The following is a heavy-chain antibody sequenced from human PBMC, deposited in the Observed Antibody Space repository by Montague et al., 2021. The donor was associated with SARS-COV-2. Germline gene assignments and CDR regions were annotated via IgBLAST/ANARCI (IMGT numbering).Heavy chain of an antibody. J-gene: IGHJ4*02. V-gene: IGHV4-39*01. Sequence: SETQSLTCTVSGGSISSSSYYWGWIRQPPGEGLEWIGSIYYSGGTYYNPSLKSRVTISVDTSKNQFSLKLSSVTAADTAVYYCARSYSSSWQNDFWGQGTPVTVSS. CDR1: GGSISSSSYY. D-gene: IGHD6-13*01. CDR2: IYYSGGT. CDR3: ARSYSSSWQNDF.